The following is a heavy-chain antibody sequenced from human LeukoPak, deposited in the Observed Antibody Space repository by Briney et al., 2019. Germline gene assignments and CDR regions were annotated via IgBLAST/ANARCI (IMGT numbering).Heavy chain of an antibody. CDR2: ISAGNGKT. CDR3: ARGYYDLLTGHVVTYYFDY. V-gene: IGHV1-3*01. CDR1: GYTFTNYA. J-gene: IGHJ4*02. Sequence: ASVKVSCKASGYTFTNYAVHWVRQAPGQRLEWMGWISAGNGKTNCSQKFQVRVTLTRDTSASTVYMELSSLRSEDTAVYYCARGYYDLLTGHVVTYYFDYWGQGTLVTVSS. D-gene: IGHD3-9*01.